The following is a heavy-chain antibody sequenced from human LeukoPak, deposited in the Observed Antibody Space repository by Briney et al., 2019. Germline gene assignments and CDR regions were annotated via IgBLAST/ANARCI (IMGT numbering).Heavy chain of an antibody. J-gene: IGHJ4*02. CDR2: ISSSGSTI. D-gene: IGHD3-3*01. V-gene: IGHV3-48*03. CDR1: GFTFSSYE. CDR3: ARDREYDFFDY. Sequence: GGSLRLSCADSGFTFSSYEMNWVRQAPGKGLKWVSYISSSGSTIYYADSVKGRFTISRDNAKNSLYLQMNSLRAEDTAVYYCARDREYDFFDYWAREPWSPSPQ.